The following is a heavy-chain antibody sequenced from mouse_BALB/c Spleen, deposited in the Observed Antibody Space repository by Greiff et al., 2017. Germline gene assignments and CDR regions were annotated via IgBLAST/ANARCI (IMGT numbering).Heavy chain of an antibody. CDR1: GFSLTSYG. J-gene: IGHJ4*01. V-gene: IGHV2-9*02. Sequence: QVQLKESGPGLVAPSQSLSITCTVSGFSLTSYGVHWVRQPPGKGLEWLGVIWAGGSTNYNSALMSRLSISKDNSKSQVFLKMNSLQTDDTAMYYCARDPITTVPYAMDYWGQGTSVTVSS. CDR2: IWAGGST. D-gene: IGHD1-1*01. CDR3: ARDPITTVPYAMDY.